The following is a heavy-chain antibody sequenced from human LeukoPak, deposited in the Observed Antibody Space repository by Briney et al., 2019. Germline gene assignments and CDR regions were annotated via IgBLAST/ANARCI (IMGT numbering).Heavy chain of an antibody. CDR1: GFTLSSYS. J-gene: IGHJ3*02. D-gene: IGHD6-19*01. CDR2: ISSTSSYI. V-gene: IGHV3-21*06. CDR3: ARDPGGWYFAFDI. Sequence: PGGSLRLSCVASGFTLSSYSMNWVGQAPGKRLEWVSVISSTSSYIRYAESVEGRFTISRDNAKNSLFLEMKSLRAEDTAVYYCARDPGGWYFAFDIWGQGTMVTVSS.